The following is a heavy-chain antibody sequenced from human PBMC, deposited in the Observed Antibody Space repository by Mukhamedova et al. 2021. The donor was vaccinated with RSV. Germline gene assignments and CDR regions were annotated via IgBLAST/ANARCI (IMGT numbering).Heavy chain of an antibody. Sequence: GGYYWSWIRQHPGKGLEWIGYIYYSGSTYYNPSLKSRVTISVDTSKNQFSLKLSSVTAADTAVYYCARGIRATRGYNWFDPWGQGT. CDR3: ARGIRATRGYNWFDP. J-gene: IGHJ5*02. CDR2: IYYSGST. CDR1: GGYY. V-gene: IGHV4-31*02. D-gene: IGHD3-3*02.